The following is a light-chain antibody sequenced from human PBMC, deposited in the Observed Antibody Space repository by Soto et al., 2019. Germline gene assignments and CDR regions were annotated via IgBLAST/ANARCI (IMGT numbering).Light chain of an antibody. CDR3: SSYKNSGTYV. CDR1: SSDVGAYNY. Sequence: QSVLTQPASVSGSPGQSITLSCTGTSSDVGAYNYASWYQQHPGKAPKLMIYDVSNRPSGISDRFSVSKSGNTASLTISNLQADDEDDYYCSSYKNSGTYVFGTGTKVTVL. J-gene: IGLJ1*01. CDR2: DVS. V-gene: IGLV2-14*01.